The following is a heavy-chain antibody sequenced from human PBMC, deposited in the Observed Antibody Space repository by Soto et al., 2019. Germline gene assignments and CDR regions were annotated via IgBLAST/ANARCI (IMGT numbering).Heavy chain of an antibody. Sequence: EVQLLESGGGLVQPGGSLRLSCAASGFTFSSYAMSWVHQAPGKGLEWVSAISGSGGSTYYADSVKGRFTISRDNSKNTLYLQMNSLRAEDTAVYYCATGSGSYIPFDYWGQGTLVTVSS. CDR2: ISGSGGST. D-gene: IGHD3-10*01. CDR3: ATGSGSYIPFDY. CDR1: GFTFSSYA. V-gene: IGHV3-23*01. J-gene: IGHJ4*02.